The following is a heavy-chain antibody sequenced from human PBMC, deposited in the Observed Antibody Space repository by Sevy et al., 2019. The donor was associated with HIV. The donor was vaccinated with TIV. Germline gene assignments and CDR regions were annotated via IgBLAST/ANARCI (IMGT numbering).Heavy chain of an antibody. CDR3: ARDDGNYYFHY. V-gene: IGHV3-7*01. CDR1: GFTFSKYW. Sequence: GGSLRLSCAASGFTFSKYWMGWVRQAPGKGLEWVANIKQDAGQKYYVDSVKGRLTISRDNAKNSLYLQMNSLRAEDTVVYFCARDDGNYYFHYWGQGTLVTVSS. CDR2: IKQDAGQK. J-gene: IGHJ4*02. D-gene: IGHD1-7*01.